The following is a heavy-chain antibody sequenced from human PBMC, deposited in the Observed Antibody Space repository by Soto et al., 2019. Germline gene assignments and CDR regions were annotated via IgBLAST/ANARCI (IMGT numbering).Heavy chain of an antibody. D-gene: IGHD3-10*01. V-gene: IGHV1-69*01. CDR2: IIPIFGTA. Sequence: QVQMVQSGAEVKKPGSSVKVSCKASGGPFSSYALSWVRQAPGQGLEWMGGIIPIFGTANYAQKFQGRVTITADESTSTAYMELSSLRSEDRAVYYCATSYGSGSQDHPDDWGQGTLVTVSS. CDR1: GGPFSSYA. CDR3: ATSYGSGSQDHPDD. J-gene: IGHJ4*02.